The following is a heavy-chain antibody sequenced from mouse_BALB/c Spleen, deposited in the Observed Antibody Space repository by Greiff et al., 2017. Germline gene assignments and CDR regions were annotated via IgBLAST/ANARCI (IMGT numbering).Heavy chain of an antibody. Sequence: DVQLQESGTVLARPGASVKMSCKASGYTFTSYWMHWVKQRPGQGLEWIGAIYPGNSDTSYNQKFKGKAKLTAVTSTSTAYMELSSLTNEDSAVYYCTRFGLFAVVATRGYFDVWGAGTTVTVSS. J-gene: IGHJ1*01. V-gene: IGHV1-5*01. CDR3: TRFGLFAVVATRGYFDV. CDR2: IYPGNSDT. D-gene: IGHD1-1*01. CDR1: GYTFTSYW.